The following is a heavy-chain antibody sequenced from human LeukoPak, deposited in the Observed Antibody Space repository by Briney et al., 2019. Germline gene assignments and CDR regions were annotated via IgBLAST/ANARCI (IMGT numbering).Heavy chain of an antibody. D-gene: IGHD2-2*01. Sequence: GASVKVSCKASGYTFTGYDMHWVRQAPGQGLEWMGWINPNRGGTNYAQKFQGRVTMTRDTSISTAYMELRRLRSDETAVYYCARIHCDSTSCYYFDYWGQGTQVTVSS. V-gene: IGHV1-2*02. CDR2: INPNRGGT. CDR1: GYTFTGYD. J-gene: IGHJ4*02. CDR3: ARIHCDSTSCYYFDY.